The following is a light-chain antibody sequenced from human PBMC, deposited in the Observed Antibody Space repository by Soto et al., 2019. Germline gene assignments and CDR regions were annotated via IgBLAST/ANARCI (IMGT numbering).Light chain of an antibody. CDR2: VAS. CDR3: LHYGRPPST. J-gene: IGKJ1*01. Sequence: EIVLTQSPGTLSLSPGERATLSCRASQSVSSSYLAWYQQKPGQAPRLLIHVASSRATGIPDRFSGSGSGTDFTLTISRQEPEDVTVYFCLHYGRPPSTFGQRTKLEIK. CDR1: QSVSSSY. V-gene: IGKV3-20*01.